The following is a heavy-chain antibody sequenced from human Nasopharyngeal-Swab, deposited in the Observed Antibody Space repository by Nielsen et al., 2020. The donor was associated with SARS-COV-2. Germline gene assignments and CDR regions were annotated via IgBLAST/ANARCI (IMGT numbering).Heavy chain of an antibody. CDR3: AREGAAAGTLDY. Sequence: GGSLRLSCAASGFTFSSYSMNWVRQAPGKGLEWVSSISSSSSYIYYADSVKGRFTISRDNAKNSLYLQMNSLRAEDTAVYYCAREGAAAGTLDYWGQGTLVTVSS. CDR1: GFTFSSYS. CDR2: ISSSSSYI. J-gene: IGHJ4*02. D-gene: IGHD6-13*01. V-gene: IGHV3-21*01.